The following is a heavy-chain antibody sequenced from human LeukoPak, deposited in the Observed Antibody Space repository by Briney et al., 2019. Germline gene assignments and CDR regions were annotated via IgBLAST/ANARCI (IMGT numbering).Heavy chain of an antibody. CDR2: ISSSGSYI. CDR3: AREVSGSYYRPDAFDI. V-gene: IGHV3-21*04. J-gene: IGHJ3*02. Sequence: TGGSLRLSCAASGFTFSSYNMNWVRQASGKGLEWVSYISSSGSYILYADSVKGRFTISRDNSKNTLYLQMNSVRAEDTAVYYCAREVSGSYYRPDAFDIWGQGTMVTVSS. D-gene: IGHD3-10*01. CDR1: GFTFSSYN.